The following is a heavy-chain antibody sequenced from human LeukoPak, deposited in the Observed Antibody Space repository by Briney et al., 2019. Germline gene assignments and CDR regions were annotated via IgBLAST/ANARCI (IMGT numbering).Heavy chain of an antibody. CDR3: ARERGPSEWLRDYSYYYMDV. Sequence: SETLSLTCTVSGRSISSYHWTWIRHPPGKGLEWIGYIHNNGTTNYNPSLKSRLTISVDTSKKQFSLKLSSVTAADTAVYYCARERGPSEWLRDYSYYYMDVWGKGTTVTVSS. J-gene: IGHJ6*03. CDR1: GRSISSYH. V-gene: IGHV4-59*01. D-gene: IGHD3-3*01. CDR2: IHNNGTT.